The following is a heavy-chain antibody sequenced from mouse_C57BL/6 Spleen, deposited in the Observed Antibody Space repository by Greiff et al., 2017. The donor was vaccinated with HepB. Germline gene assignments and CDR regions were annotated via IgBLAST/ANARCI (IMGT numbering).Heavy chain of an antibody. CDR1: GFTFSSYA. CDR2: ISSGGDYI. Sequence: EVKLVESGEGLVKPGGSLKLSCAASGFTFSSYAMSWVRQTPEKRLEWVAYISSGGDYIYYADTVKGRFTISRDNARNTLYLQMSSLKSEDTAMYYCTRETAYYSNYKDYAMDYWGQGTSVTVSS. V-gene: IGHV5-9-1*02. CDR3: TRETAYYSNYKDYAMDY. J-gene: IGHJ4*01. D-gene: IGHD2-5*01.